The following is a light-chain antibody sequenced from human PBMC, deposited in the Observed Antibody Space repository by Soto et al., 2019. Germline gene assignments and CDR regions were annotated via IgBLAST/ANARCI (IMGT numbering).Light chain of an antibody. CDR2: AAS. V-gene: IGKV1-8*01. J-gene: IGKJ1*01. CDR1: QGISSY. Sequence: AIRMTQSPSSFSASTGDRVTITCRASQGISSYLAWYQQKPGKAPKLLISAASTLQSGVPSRFSGSGSGTNFTITISCLQSEDVATDYYQQYYSYPWTFGQGTKVEIK. CDR3: QQYYSYPWT.